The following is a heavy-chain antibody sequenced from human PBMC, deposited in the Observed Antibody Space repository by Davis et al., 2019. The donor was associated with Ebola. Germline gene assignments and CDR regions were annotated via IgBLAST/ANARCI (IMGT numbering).Heavy chain of an antibody. J-gene: IGHJ4*02. V-gene: IGHV3-7*03. D-gene: IGHD6-6*01. Sequence: GESLKISCAALGLSFSTYWMSWVRQTPDKGLEFVANINQGGSVKNYVDSVKGRFTISRDNAKNSLYLQMNSLRAEDTAVYYCARDPGSSSFDYWGQGSLVTVSS. CDR3: ARDPGSSSFDY. CDR1: GLSFSTYW. CDR2: INQGGSVK.